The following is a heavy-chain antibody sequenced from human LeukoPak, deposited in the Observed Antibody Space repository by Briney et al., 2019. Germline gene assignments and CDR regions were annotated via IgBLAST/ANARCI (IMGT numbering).Heavy chain of an antibody. J-gene: IGHJ4*02. CDR3: AKEFSSSWYYYFDY. V-gene: IGHV3-23*01. CDR1: EFTFSSFS. Sequence: GGSLRLSCAASEFTFSSFSMSWVRQAPGKGREWVSAISGSGGTTYYTDSVKGRFTIARDNSKHTLYLQMNSLRAEDTAVYYCAKEFSSSWYYYFDYWGQGTLVTVSP. CDR2: ISGSGGTT. D-gene: IGHD6-13*01.